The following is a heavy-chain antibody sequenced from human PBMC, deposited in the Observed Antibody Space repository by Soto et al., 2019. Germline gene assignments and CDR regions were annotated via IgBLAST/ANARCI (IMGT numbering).Heavy chain of an antibody. CDR2: TYYRSKWYN. V-gene: IGHV6-1*01. J-gene: IGHJ4*02. D-gene: IGHD2-8*01. Sequence: AQTLSLTCAISGDSVSSNSAAWNWIRQSPSRGLEWLGRTYYRSKWYNDYAVSVKSRITINPDTSKNQFSLQLNSVTPEDTAVYYCARASGEGTYCTNGVCYPLFDYWGQGTLVTVS. CDR3: ARASGEGTYCTNGVCYPLFDY. CDR1: GDSVSSNSAA.